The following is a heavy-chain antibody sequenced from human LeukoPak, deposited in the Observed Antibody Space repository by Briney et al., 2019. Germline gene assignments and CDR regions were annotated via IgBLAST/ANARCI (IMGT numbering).Heavy chain of an antibody. D-gene: IGHD5-12*01. CDR1: GYIFTDYW. CDR2: VYPSNSET. J-gene: IGHJ4*02. Sequence: NHGESLKISCRGSGYIFTDYWITWVRQMPGKGLEWMGIVYPSNSETRYSPSFQGQVTISADKSITTAYLQWSSLKASDTAIYYCARARYSASDTQGFDYWGQGTLVTVSS. CDR3: ARARYSASDTQGFDY. V-gene: IGHV5-51*01.